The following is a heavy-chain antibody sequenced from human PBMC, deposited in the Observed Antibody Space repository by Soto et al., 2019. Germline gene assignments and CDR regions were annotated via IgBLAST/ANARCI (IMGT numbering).Heavy chain of an antibody. CDR1: GFTSGNYA. CDR2: ISGSGLIA. J-gene: IGHJ4*02. D-gene: IGHD6-19*01. V-gene: IGHV3-23*01. CDR3: AQAESVWVHFR. Sequence: GGSLRRSCSISGFTSGNYAMNWVRQAPGKGLEWLSFISGSGLIAYYADSVKGRFTVSSDKPKSTVVLQLTNLTLEDTAIYYCAQAESVWVHFRWRQGSLDTVSS.